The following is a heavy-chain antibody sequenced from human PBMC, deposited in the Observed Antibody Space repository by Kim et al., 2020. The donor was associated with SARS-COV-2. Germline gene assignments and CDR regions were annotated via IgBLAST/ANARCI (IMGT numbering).Heavy chain of an antibody. V-gene: IGHV3-23*01. CDR2: ISGSGGST. D-gene: IGHD3-9*01. J-gene: IGHJ4*02. Sequence: GGSLRLSCAASGFTFSSYAMSWVRQAPGKGLEWVSAISGSGGSTYYADSVKGRFTISRDNSKNTLYLQMNSLRAEDTAVYYCAKAVSYYDILTGLGDWGQGTLVTVSS. CDR3: AKAVSYYDILTGLGD. CDR1: GFTFSSYA.